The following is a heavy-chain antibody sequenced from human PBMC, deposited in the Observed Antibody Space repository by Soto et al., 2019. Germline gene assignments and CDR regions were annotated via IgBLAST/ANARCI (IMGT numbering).Heavy chain of an antibody. J-gene: IGHJ5*02. CDR1: GGSVSSGSYY. CDR3: ARSLYSSSWYGWFDP. Sequence: QVQLQESGPGLVKPSETLSLTCTVSGGSVSSGSYYWSWIRQPPGKGLEWIGYIYYSGSTNYNPSLKCRVTISVDTSKNQFSLKLSSVTAADTAVYYCARSLYSSSWYGWFDPWGQGTLVTVSS. D-gene: IGHD6-13*01. V-gene: IGHV4-61*01. CDR2: IYYSGST.